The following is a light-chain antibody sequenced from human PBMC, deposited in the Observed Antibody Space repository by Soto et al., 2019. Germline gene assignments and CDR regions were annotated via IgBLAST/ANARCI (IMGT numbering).Light chain of an antibody. CDR3: NSYTSSTAYV. CDR2: EVS. J-gene: IGLJ1*01. V-gene: IGLV2-14*01. Sequence: QSVLTQPASVSGSPEQSITISCTGASSDVGRYNYVSWYQLHPGKAPKLIIYEVSNRPSGVSNRFSGSKSGNTGSLTISGLRAEDEADYYCNSYTSSTAYVFGTGTKVTVL. CDR1: SSDVGRYNY.